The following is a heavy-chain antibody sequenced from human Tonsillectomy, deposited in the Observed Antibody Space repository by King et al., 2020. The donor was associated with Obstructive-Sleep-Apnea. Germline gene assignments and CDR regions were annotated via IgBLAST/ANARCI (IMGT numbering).Heavy chain of an antibody. Sequence: QLQESGPGLVKPSETLSLTCTVSGGSISSSSYYWGWIRQPPGKGLEWIGSIYYSGSTYYNPSLKSRVTISVDTSKNQFSLKRGSLTAADTAVYYCSGRHSNQLLSLYYYYYYGMDVWGQGTTVTVSS. D-gene: IGHD2-2*01. CDR3: SGRHSNQLLSLYYYYYYGMDV. CDR1: GGSISSSSYY. V-gene: IGHV4-39*07. CDR2: IYYSGST. J-gene: IGHJ6*02.